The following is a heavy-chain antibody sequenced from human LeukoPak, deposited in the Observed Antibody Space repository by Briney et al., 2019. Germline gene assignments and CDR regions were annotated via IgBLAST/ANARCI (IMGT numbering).Heavy chain of an antibody. Sequence: PGGSLRLSCAASGFTVSSNYMSCVRQAPGKGLEWVSVIYRDGNTNYEDSVKGRFTISRDNSKNTLSLQMNSLRVEDTAVYYCVREKGRGVISPYFDYWGQGTLVTVSS. D-gene: IGHD3-10*01. J-gene: IGHJ4*02. CDR1: GFTVSSNY. CDR3: VREKGRGVISPYFDY. V-gene: IGHV3-53*01. CDR2: IYRDGNT.